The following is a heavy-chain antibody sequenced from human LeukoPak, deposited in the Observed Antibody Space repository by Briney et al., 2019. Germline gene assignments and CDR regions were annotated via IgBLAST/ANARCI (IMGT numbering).Heavy chain of an antibody. Sequence: PGGSLRLSCAASGFTFSSYAMSWVRQAPGKGLEWVSAISGSGGSTYYADSVKGRFTISRDNSKKTLYLQMNSLRAEDTAVYYCAKGVSGTYFFDYWGQGTLVTVSS. CDR1: GFTFSSYA. J-gene: IGHJ4*02. V-gene: IGHV3-23*01. CDR2: ISGSGGST. CDR3: AKGVSGTYFFDY. D-gene: IGHD1-26*01.